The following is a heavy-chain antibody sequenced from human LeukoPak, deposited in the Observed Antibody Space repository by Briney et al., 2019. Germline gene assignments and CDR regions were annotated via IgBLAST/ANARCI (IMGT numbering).Heavy chain of an antibody. J-gene: IGHJ6*02. D-gene: IGHD3-10*01. CDR2: ISAYNGNT. Sequence: ASVKVSFKASGYTFTSYGISWVRQAPGQGLEWMGWISAYNGNTNYAQKLQGRVTMTTDTSTSTAYMELGSLRSDDTAVYYCARPSGSYGYGMDVWGQGTTVTVSS. V-gene: IGHV1-18*01. CDR3: ARPSGSYGYGMDV. CDR1: GYTFTSYG.